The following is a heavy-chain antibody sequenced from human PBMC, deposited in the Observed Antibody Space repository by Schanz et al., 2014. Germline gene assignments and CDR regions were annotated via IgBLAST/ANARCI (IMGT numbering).Heavy chain of an antibody. D-gene: IGHD3-10*01. V-gene: IGHV3-48*01. Sequence: EVQLVESGGGLVQPGGSLRLSCAASGFTFSSYWMHWVRQVPGKGLEWVSYVSRSTPDIYYADSVKGRFTMSRDNAKNSVFLQMNSLRAEDTAVYYCAKGRFGELSAFDIWGQGTMVTVSS. CDR2: VSRSTPDI. J-gene: IGHJ3*02. CDR3: AKGRFGELSAFDI. CDR1: GFTFSSYW.